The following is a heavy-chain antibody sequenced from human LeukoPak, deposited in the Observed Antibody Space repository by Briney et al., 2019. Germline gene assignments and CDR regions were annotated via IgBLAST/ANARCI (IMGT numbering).Heavy chain of an antibody. CDR3: ASVPYDFWSGYSTEFDY. CDR2: IYTSGST. CDR1: GGSISSYY. V-gene: IGHV4-4*07. D-gene: IGHD3-3*01. J-gene: IGHJ4*02. Sequence: SETLSLTCTVSGGSISSYYWSWIRQPAGKGLEWIGRIYTSGSTNYNPSLKSRVTMSVDTSKNQFSLKLSSVTAADTAVYYCASVPYDFWSGYSTEFDYWGQGTLVTVSS.